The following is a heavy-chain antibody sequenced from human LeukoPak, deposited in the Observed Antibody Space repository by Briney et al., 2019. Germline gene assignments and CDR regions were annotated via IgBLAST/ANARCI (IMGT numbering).Heavy chain of an antibody. V-gene: IGHV4-4*07. J-gene: IGHJ5*02. D-gene: IGHD3-10*01. CDR1: GGSISSYY. Sequence: PSETLSLTCTVSGGSISSYYWSWIRQPAGKGLEWIGRIYTSGSTNYNPSLKSRVTMSVATSKNQFSLKLSSVTAADTAVYYCARGSYYYGSGSYYNYFWFDPWGQGTLVTVSS. CDR2: IYTSGST. CDR3: ARGSYYYGSGSYYNYFWFDP.